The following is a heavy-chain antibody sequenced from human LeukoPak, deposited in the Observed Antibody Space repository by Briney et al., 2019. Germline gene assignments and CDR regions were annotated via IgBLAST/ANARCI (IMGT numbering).Heavy chain of an antibody. J-gene: IGHJ4*02. CDR3: ARSPCSGGSCYLGY. V-gene: IGHV1-18*01. CDR2: ISAYNGNT. D-gene: IGHD2-15*01. CDR1: GYTFTSYG. Sequence: ASVKVSCKASGYTFTSYGISWVRQAPGQGLEGMGWISAYNGNTNYAQKLQGRVTMTTDTSTSTAYMELRSLRSDDTAVYYCARSPCSGGSCYLGYWGQGTLVTVSS.